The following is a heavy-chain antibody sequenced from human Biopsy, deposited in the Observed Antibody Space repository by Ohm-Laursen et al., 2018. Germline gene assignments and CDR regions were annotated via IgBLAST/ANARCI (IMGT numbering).Heavy chain of an antibody. CDR1: GVSISSSASY. Sequence: SETLSLTCAVSGVSISSSASYWGWFRQSPGMGLVWIGNIYYTGNTYYNPSLDSRLTISEDTSKNHFSLKLNSVTAADTAVYYCAKQGIRGYYEYWGQGSLVTVSS. V-gene: IGHV4-39*01. J-gene: IGHJ4*02. CDR3: AKQGIRGYYEY. CDR2: IYYTGNT. D-gene: IGHD3-22*01.